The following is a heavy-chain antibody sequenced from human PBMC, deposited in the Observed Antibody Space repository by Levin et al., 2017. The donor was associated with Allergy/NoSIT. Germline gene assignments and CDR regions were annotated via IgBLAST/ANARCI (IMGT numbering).Heavy chain of an antibody. V-gene: IGHV4-59*08. CDR3: ARHGSVLYYYYYYMDV. Sequence: SQTLSLTCTVSGGSISSYYWSWIRQPPGKGLEWIGYIYYSGSTNYNPSLKSRVTISVDTSKNQFSLKLSSVTAADTAVYYCARHGSVLYYYYYYMDVWGKGTTVTVSS. CDR2: IYYSGST. J-gene: IGHJ6*03. CDR1: GGSISSYY. D-gene: IGHD3-10*01.